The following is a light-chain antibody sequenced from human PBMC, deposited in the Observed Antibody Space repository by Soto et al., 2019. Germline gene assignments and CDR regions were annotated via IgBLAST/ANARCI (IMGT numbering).Light chain of an antibody. CDR1: QSISSW. J-gene: IGKJ3*01. Sequence: DIQMTQSPSTLSASVGDRVTITCRASQSISSWLAWYQQKPGKAPKLLIYDASSLESGVPSRFSVSGPGTEFTLTISSLQPDDFATYYCKQYNSYPVTFGPGTKVDIK. V-gene: IGKV1-5*01. CDR3: KQYNSYPVT. CDR2: DAS.